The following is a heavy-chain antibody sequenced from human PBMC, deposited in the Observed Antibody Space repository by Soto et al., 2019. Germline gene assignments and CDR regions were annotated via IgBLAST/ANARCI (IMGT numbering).Heavy chain of an antibody. V-gene: IGHV4-39*01. D-gene: IGHD1-26*01. CDR3: ARRRIVPTTNFDY. Sequence: XTLSLPCTVSGGSISSSTFYWGWIRQPQGKGLEWIGHIFHTGATYYNPTLKSRLRMSVDTSKNQFSLNLSSVTATHTDVYYCARRRIVPTTNFDYWGQGTLGTVS. CDR1: GGSISSSTFY. J-gene: IGHJ4*02. CDR2: IFHTGAT.